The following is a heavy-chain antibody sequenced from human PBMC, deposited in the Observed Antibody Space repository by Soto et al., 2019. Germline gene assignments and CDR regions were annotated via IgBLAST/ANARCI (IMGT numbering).Heavy chain of an antibody. J-gene: IGHJ6*02. Sequence: QVQLVQSGAEVKKPGSSVKVSCKASGATFSRDAFSWVRQAPGQGLEWLGGIIPSFGTASYAQKFQGRLSITAHVSTSTEYMELSGLTSKDTAVYYCARSRGYYDSMDFWGPGTTVTVSS. V-gene: IGHV1-69*01. D-gene: IGHD3-22*01. CDR3: ARSRGYYDSMDF. CDR1: GATFSRDA. CDR2: IIPSFGTA.